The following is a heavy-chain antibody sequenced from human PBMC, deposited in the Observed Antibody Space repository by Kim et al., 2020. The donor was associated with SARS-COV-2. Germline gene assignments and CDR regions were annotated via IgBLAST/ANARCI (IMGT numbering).Heavy chain of an antibody. Sequence: SETLSLTCTVSGGSISSYYWSWIRQPPGKGLEWIGYIYYSGSTNYNPSLKSRVTISVDTSKNQFSLKLSSVTAADTAVYYCARVARYGPTPFWFDPWGQGTLVTVSS. J-gene: IGHJ5*02. D-gene: IGHD5-18*01. CDR3: ARVARYGPTPFWFDP. V-gene: IGHV4-59*13. CDR2: IYYSGST. CDR1: GGSISSYY.